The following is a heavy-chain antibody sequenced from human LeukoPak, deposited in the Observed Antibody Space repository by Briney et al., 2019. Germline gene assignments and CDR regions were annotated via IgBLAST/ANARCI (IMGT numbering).Heavy chain of an antibody. Sequence: KTGGSLRLSCAASGFTFSSYSMNWVRQAPGKGLEWVSSISSSSSYIYYADSVKGRFTISRDNAKNSLYLQMNSLRAEDTAVYYCARISWGFQYAFDIWGQGTMVTVSS. CDR2: ISSSSSYI. CDR1: GFTFSSYS. CDR3: ARISWGFQYAFDI. J-gene: IGHJ3*02. D-gene: IGHD7-27*01. V-gene: IGHV3-21*01.